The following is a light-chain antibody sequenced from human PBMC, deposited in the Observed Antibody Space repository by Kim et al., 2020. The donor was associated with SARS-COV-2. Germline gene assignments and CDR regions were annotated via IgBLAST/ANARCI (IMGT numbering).Light chain of an antibody. Sequence: ASVGDRVTITCRAGRDIDSYLTWYQQKPGRAPRLLIYGALNLLTGVPSRFSATASGTVFTLTITNLQPEDFATYYCQQFHTVPYTFGRGTKVDIK. CDR3: QQFHTVPYT. CDR2: GAL. CDR1: RDIDSY. J-gene: IGKJ2*01. V-gene: IGKV1-33*01.